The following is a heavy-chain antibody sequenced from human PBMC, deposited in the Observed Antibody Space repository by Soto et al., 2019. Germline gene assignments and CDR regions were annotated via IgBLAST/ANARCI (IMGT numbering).Heavy chain of an antibody. CDR1: GSTFSSYA. J-gene: IGHJ4*02. CDR3: ARGYSSGWYY. Sequence: EVQLLESGGGLVQPGGSLRLSCAASGSTFSSYAMSWVRQAPGKGLEWVSATSGSGGSTYYADSVKGRFTISRDNSKNTLYLQMNSLRAEDTAVYYCARGYSSGWYYWGQGTLVTVSS. V-gene: IGHV3-23*01. D-gene: IGHD6-19*01. CDR2: TSGSGGST.